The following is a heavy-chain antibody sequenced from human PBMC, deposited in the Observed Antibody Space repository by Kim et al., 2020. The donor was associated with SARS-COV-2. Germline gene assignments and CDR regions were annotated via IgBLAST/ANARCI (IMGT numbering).Heavy chain of an antibody. V-gene: IGHV4-61*08. CDR2: IYHGGGT. D-gene: IGHD2-2*02. Sequence: SETLSLTCSVSGVSVSSGGYYWSWIRQPPGKGLERIGHIYHGGGTNYNRSLQSRVTISVDTSTNQFSLKLSSVTAADTAMYYCARTCGSVSCYTFGMDV. CDR3: ARTCGSVSCYTFGMDV. J-gene: IGHJ6*01. CDR1: GVSVSSGGYY.